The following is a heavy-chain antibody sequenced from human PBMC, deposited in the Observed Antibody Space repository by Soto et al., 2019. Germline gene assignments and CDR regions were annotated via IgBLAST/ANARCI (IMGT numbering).Heavy chain of an antibody. CDR3: ARMSATGTRWFDP. CDR1: GGSFSSGAYH. J-gene: IGHJ5*02. Sequence: QVQLQESGPGLVKPSQTLSLTCTVSGGSFSSGAYHWSWVRQHPGQGLEWIASISYRGITYSIPSLKSRLSMSVDTSKNQFSLNLTSVTAADTAVYHCARMSATGTRWFDPWGQGTLVTVSS. V-gene: IGHV4-31*03. D-gene: IGHD6-13*01. CDR2: ISYRGIT.